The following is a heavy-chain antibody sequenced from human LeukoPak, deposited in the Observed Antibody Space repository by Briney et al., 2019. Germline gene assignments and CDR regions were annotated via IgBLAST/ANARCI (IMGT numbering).Heavy chain of an antibody. J-gene: IGHJ5*02. Sequence: SETLSLTCAVYGGSFSGYYWSWIRQPAGKGLEWIGRIYTSGSTNYNPSLESRVTMSVDTSKNQFSLKLSSVTAADTAVYYCARDGEYQLLYNWFDPWGQGTLVTVSS. CDR1: GGSFSGYY. V-gene: IGHV4-4*07. D-gene: IGHD2-2*01. CDR2: IYTSGST. CDR3: ARDGEYQLLYNWFDP.